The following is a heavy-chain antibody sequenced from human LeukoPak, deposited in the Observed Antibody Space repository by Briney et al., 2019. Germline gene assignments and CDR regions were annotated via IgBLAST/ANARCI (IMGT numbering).Heavy chain of an antibody. CDR2: IYSSGVTT. J-gene: IGHJ6*02. V-gene: IGHV3-23*01. CDR3: AKPYGMDV. CDR1: GFTFSSYV. Sequence: GGSLRLSCAASGFTFSSYVMNWVRQAPGEGLEWVSSIYSSGVTTYYADSVKGRFTISRDNSKNTLFLQMNSLRAEDTAVYYCAKPYGMDVWGQGTTVTVSS.